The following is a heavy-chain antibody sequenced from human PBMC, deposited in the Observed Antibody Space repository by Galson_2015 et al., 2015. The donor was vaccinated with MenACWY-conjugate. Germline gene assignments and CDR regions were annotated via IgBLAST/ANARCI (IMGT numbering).Heavy chain of an antibody. J-gene: IGHJ4*02. CDR1: GGSVTNYY. Sequence: TLSLTCTVSGGSVTNYYWNWIRQPPGKGLEWIGSIYYSGGTNYNPSLKSRVTISVDTSKNQFSLKLNSVTAADTAVYYCARQGFGGRSLDYWGQGTLVTVSS. CDR3: ARQGFGGRSLDY. D-gene: IGHD3-10*01. V-gene: IGHV4-59*08. CDR2: IYYSGGT.